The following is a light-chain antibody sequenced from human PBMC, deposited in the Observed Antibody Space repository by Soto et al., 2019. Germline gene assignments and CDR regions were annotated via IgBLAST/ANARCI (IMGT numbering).Light chain of an antibody. V-gene: IGLV1-40*01. CDR3: QSYDSSLSGPV. CDR1: SSNIGAGYD. Sequence: QSVLTQPPSVSGAPGQRVTISCTGSSSNIGAGYDVHWYQQLPGTAPKLLIYGNSNRPSGVPDRFSGSKSGTSASLAITGLRAEDEADYYCQSYDSSLSGPVFGGGTKVTVL. CDR2: GNS. J-gene: IGLJ2*01.